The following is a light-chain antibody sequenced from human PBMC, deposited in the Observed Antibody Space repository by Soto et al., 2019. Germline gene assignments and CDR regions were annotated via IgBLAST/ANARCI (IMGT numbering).Light chain of an antibody. CDR2: DAN. CDR3: QQYDKS. Sequence: DIQMTQSPSSLSASVGDRVTITCQASQDISNYLNWYQQKPGRAPKLLIYDANKLETGVPSSFSGSGSGTDFPFTISSLQTEDIATYYCQQYDKSFGQGTRLEIK. V-gene: IGKV1-33*01. J-gene: IGKJ2*01. CDR1: QDISNY.